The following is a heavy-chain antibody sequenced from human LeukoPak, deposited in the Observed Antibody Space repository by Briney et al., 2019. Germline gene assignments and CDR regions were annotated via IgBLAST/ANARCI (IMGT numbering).Heavy chain of an antibody. CDR2: IYSGGST. V-gene: IGHV3-53*01. Sequence: GGSLRLSCAASGFTVSSNYLSWVRQAPGKGLEWVSVIYSGGSTYYADSVKGRFTISRDNSKNTLYLQMNSLRAEDTAVYYCAREPLDYYYCGMDVWGQGTTVTVSS. CDR1: GFTVSSNY. J-gene: IGHJ6*02. CDR3: AREPLDYYYCGMDV.